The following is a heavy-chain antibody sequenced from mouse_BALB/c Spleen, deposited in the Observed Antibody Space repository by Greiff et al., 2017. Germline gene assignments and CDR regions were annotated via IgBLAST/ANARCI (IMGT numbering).Heavy chain of an antibody. CDR1: GYTFSSYW. V-gene: IGHV1-9*01. CDR2: ILPGSGST. D-gene: IGHD3-1*01. CDR3: ARGAAPVAWFAY. Sequence: VKLQESGAELMKPGASVKISCKATGYTFSSYWIEWVKQRPGHGLEWIGEILPGSGSTNYNEKFKGKATFTADTSSNTAYMQLSSLTSEDSAVYYCARGAAPVAWFAYWGQGTLVTVSA. J-gene: IGHJ3*01.